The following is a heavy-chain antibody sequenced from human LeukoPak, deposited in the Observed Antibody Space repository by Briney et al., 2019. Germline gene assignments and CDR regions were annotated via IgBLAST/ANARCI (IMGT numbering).Heavy chain of an antibody. CDR3: TRYSSSGWV. CDR2: IKSKTDGGTT. D-gene: IGHD6-19*01. V-gene: IGHV3-15*01. Sequence: GGSLRLSCAASGFTFNNARMNWVRQAPGKGLEWVGRIKSKTDGGTTDYAAPVKGRSTISRDDSKNTLYLQMNSLKTDDTAVYYCTRYSSSGWVWGQGTLVTVSS. CDR1: GFTFNNAR. J-gene: IGHJ4*02.